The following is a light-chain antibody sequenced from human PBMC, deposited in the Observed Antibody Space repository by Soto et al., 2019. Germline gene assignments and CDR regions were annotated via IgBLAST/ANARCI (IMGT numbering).Light chain of an antibody. J-gene: IGKJ3*01. Sequence: EIVLTQSPGTLSLSPGERATLSCRASQSVGSNYLAWYQQKPGQSPRLLIFGVSSRATGIPDRFSGSGSGTDFTLTISRLEPEDFAVYYCQQYGTSPRFTFGPGTKVDV. CDR1: QSVGSNY. V-gene: IGKV3-20*01. CDR3: QQYGTSPRFT. CDR2: GVS.